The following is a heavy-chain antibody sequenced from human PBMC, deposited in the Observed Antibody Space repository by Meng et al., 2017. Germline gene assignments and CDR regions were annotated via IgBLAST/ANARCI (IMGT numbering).Heavy chain of an antibody. D-gene: IGHD4-17*01. J-gene: IGHJ4*02. CDR2: ISVDGSQT. CDR1: GVPFTDHW. CDR3: VIISTLVTTL. Sequence: GESLKISCAASGVPFTDHWLHWVRQAPGKGLVWVSHISVDGSQTGYADSVKGRFTITRDNAQNALYLHMDSLRAEDTTVYFCVIISTLVTTLWGQGTLVTVSS. V-gene: IGHV3-74*01.